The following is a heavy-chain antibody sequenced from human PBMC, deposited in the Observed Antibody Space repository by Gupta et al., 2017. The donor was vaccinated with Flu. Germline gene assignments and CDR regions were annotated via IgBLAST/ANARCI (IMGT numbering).Heavy chain of an antibody. D-gene: IGHD3-10*01. CDR2: IIPIFGTA. J-gene: IGHJ4*02. CDR1: GGTFSSYA. Sequence: VSCKASGGTFSSYAISWVRQAPGQGLEWMGGIIPIFGTANYAQKFQGRVTITADKSTSTAYMELSSLRSEDTAVYYCARDSITMVRGVIRGFDYWGQGTLVTVSS. V-gene: IGHV1-69*06. CDR3: ARDSITMVRGVIRGFDY.